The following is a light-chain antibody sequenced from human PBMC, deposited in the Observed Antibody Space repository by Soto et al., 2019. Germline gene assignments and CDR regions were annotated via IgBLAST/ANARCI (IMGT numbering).Light chain of an antibody. CDR1: QSISSW. CDR3: QQDETYWT. V-gene: IGKV1-5*03. Sequence: DIQMTQSPSTLSASVGDSVTLTCRASQSISSWLAWYQQKPGQAPKLLIYKASILESGVTSRFSGSGFGTGFTLTITSLEPDDFATYYCQQDETYWTFGQGTKVEFK. CDR2: KAS. J-gene: IGKJ1*01.